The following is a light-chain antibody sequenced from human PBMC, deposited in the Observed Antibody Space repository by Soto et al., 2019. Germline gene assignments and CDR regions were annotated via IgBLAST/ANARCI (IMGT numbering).Light chain of an antibody. Sequence: QSALTQSASVSGSPGQSITISCTGTSSDVGSYNHVSWYQQHPGEVPKLIIFNVNDRPSGVSNRFSGSKSGNTASLTISGLQAEDDADYYCSSFTRSTTYVFGHGTKVXXL. V-gene: IGLV2-14*01. J-gene: IGLJ1*01. CDR3: SSFTRSTTYV. CDR1: SSDVGSYNH. CDR2: NVN.